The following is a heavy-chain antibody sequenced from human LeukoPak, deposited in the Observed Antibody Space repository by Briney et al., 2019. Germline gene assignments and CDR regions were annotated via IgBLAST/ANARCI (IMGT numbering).Heavy chain of an antibody. V-gene: IGHV3-30*02. CDR1: GFTFSSYG. Sequence: GGSLRLSCAASGFTFSSYGMHWVRQAPGKGLEWVAFIRYDGSNKYYADSVKGRFTISRDNSKNTLYLQMNSLRAEDTAVYYCAKDKSRGSGSYASPRFFDYWGQGTLVTVSS. CDR2: IRYDGSNK. J-gene: IGHJ4*02. CDR3: AKDKSRGSGSYASPRFFDY. D-gene: IGHD1-26*01.